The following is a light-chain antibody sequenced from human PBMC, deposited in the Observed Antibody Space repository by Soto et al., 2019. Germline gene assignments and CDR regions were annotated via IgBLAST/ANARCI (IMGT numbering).Light chain of an antibody. J-gene: IGKJ1*01. V-gene: IGKV1-5*01. Sequence: DLLMIQSPSALSASVGDRVTITCRASQSISRRLAWYQQKPGKAPKLLIYDASSLQSGVPAGFSGRGSGTQIPLPTSSLQPDDFTTYNCRLYNSYPWTLGQGTRVEI. CDR1: QSISRR. CDR2: DAS. CDR3: RLYNSYPWT.